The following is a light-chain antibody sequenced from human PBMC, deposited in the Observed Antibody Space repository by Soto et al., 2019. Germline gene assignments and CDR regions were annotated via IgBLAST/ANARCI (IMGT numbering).Light chain of an antibody. V-gene: IGKV3-15*01. Sequence: IVLTQSPGTLSVSPGERVTLSCRASQGIGSTLAWYRQQPGQAPGLLIYDSYIRATGVPARFSGSGSGTDFTLTLTRLAPEDFAVYYCQQYQNLWTFGKGTKVDIK. CDR1: QGIGST. J-gene: IGKJ1*01. CDR3: QQYQNLWT. CDR2: DSY.